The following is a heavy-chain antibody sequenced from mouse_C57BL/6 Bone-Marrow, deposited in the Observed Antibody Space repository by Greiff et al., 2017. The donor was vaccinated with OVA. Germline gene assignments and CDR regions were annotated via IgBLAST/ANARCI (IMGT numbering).Heavy chain of an antibody. D-gene: IGHD1-1*01. Sequence: QVQLQQPGAELVKPGASVKLSCKASGYTFTSYWMHWVKQRPGQGLAWIGMIHPNSGSTNYNEKFKSKATLTVDKSSSTAYMQLSSLTAEDSAVYYWAREGAYYGSSYNAMDYWGQGTSVTVSS. V-gene: IGHV1-64*01. J-gene: IGHJ4*01. CDR2: IHPNSGST. CDR1: GYTFTSYW. CDR3: AREGAYYGSSYNAMDY.